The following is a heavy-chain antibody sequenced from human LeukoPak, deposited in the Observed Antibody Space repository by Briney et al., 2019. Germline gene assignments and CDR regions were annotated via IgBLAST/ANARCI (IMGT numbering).Heavy chain of an antibody. CDR1: GFTFSSHS. V-gene: IGHV3-48*02. J-gene: IGHJ4*02. Sequence: GGSLRLSCAASGFTFSSHSMNWVRQAPRKGLEWVSYISSGSGTTYYADSVKGRFTISRDNAKNSLYLQMNSLRDEDTAVYYCARNTRYSSSPSDYWGQGTLVTVYS. CDR3: ARNTRYSSSPSDY. CDR2: ISSGSGTT. D-gene: IGHD6-13*01.